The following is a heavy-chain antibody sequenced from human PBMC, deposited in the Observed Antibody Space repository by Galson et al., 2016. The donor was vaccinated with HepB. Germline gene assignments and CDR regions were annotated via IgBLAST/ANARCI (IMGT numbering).Heavy chain of an antibody. CDR1: GYTFTTSG. J-gene: IGHJ4*02. D-gene: IGHD2/OR15-2a*01. CDR3: ARDVQYRFDS. CDR2: ISTYSGNT. V-gene: IGHV1-18*01. Sequence: SVKVSCKASGYTFTTSGISWVRQAPGQGLEWMGWISTYSGNTKYAQTCQGGLTLTTDSSTTTAYMELRSLRFDDTALYYCARDVQYRFDSWGQGTLVTVSS.